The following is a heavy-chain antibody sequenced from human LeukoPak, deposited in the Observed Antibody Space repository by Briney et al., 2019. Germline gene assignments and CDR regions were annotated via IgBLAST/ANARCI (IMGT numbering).Heavy chain of an antibody. J-gene: IGHJ4*02. V-gene: IGHV1-46*01. CDR2: INPGGGST. CDR1: GYTFTSYR. CDR3: ARRTDGYNYFDY. D-gene: IGHD5-24*01. Sequence: ASAKVSCKASGYTFTSYRMHWVRQAPGQGLEWMGIINPGGGSTSYAQKFQGRVTMTRDTSTSTFYMDLSSLRSEDTAVYYCARRTDGYNYFDYWGQGTLVTVSS.